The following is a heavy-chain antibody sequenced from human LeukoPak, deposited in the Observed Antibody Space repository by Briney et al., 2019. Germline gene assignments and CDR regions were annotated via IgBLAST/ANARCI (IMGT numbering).Heavy chain of an antibody. CDR3: ARGGSTAGPLEY. V-gene: IGHV1-69*05. J-gene: IGHJ4*02. CDR2: IIPIFGTA. D-gene: IGHD2-21*02. CDR1: GGTFSSYA. Sequence: SVKVSCKASGGTFSSYAISWVRQAPGQGLEWMGGIIPIFGTANYAQRFQGRVTMTRDTSTSTLYMELSSLKSEDTAVYYCARGGSTAGPLEYWGQGTLVTASS.